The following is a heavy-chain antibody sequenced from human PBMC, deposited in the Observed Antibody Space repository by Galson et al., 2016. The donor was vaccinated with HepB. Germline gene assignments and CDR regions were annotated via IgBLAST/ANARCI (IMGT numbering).Heavy chain of an antibody. J-gene: IGHJ2*01. CDR1: GYPIRNGYF. Sequence: TLSLTCTVSGYPIRNGYFWGWIRRSPGKGLEWIGSLHQDGSTYYNPSFKGRVSTSVDTSKNQFSLNLNSVTAADTAVYCCARAAVGENWYFDLWGRGTLVTVSA. CDR3: ARAAVGENWYFDL. V-gene: IGHV4-38-2*02. CDR2: LHQDGST. D-gene: IGHD3-10*01.